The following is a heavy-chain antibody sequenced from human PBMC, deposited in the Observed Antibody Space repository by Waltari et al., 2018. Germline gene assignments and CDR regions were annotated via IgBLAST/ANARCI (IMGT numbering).Heavy chain of an antibody. J-gene: IGHJ4*02. CDR2: ISGSGGST. Sequence: EVQLLESGGGLVQPGGSLRLSCAASGFTFSSYAMRWVRQAPGKGLEWVSAISGSGGSTYYADSVKGRFTISRDNSKNTLYLQMNSLRAEDTAVYYCARVLRGEYSGYDPYFEFWGQGTLVTVSS. V-gene: IGHV3-23*01. CDR1: GFTFSSYA. CDR3: ARVLRGEYSGYDPYFEF. D-gene: IGHD5-12*01.